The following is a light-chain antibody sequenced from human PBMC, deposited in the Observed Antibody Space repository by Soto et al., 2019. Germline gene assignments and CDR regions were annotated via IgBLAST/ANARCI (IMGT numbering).Light chain of an antibody. Sequence: DIQVTQSPSTLSASVGDRVTITCRASQSISTWLAWYQQKPGKAPKLLIYEASSLESGVPSRFGGSGSGTEFTLNISSLQPDDFEPYLCQHYNSYSEAFGQGTKVDIK. CDR2: EAS. CDR1: QSISTW. CDR3: QHYNSYSEA. V-gene: IGKV1-5*03. J-gene: IGKJ1*01.